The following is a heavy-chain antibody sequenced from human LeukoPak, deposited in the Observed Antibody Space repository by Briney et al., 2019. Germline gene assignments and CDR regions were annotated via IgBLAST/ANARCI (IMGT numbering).Heavy chain of an antibody. V-gene: IGHV3-7*01. D-gene: IGHD2-2*03. CDR2: IKGDRSEK. J-gene: IGHJ4*02. Sequence: PGGSLRLSCAASQFIFSSGWMTWVRQAPGKGLEWVATIKGDRSEKYYLDSVKGRFTISRDNAKNSLYLQMNSLRAEDTAIYYCARDRSWILYFWGQGTLVTVSS. CDR1: QFIFSSGW. CDR3: ARDRSWILYF.